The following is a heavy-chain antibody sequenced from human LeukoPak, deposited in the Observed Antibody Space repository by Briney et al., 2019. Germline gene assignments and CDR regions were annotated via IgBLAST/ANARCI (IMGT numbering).Heavy chain of an antibody. CDR2: IYPGGSDT. J-gene: IGHJ4*02. D-gene: IGHD3-22*01. V-gene: IGHV5-51*01. CDR1: GYIFTSYW. Sequence: GESLKISCKGSGYIFTSYWIGWVRQMPGKGLEWMGIIYPGGSDTRYSPSFQGQVTISADKSISTAYLQWNSLRASDTAMYYCARHQYYYDSRGYYIDYWGQETLVTVSS. CDR3: ARHQYYYDSRGYYIDY.